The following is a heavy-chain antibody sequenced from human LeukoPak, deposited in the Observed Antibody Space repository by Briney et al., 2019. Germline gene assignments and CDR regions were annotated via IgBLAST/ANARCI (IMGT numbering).Heavy chain of an antibody. CDR1: GFTFSNAW. CDR3: TTDRVAGKHFDH. Sequence: GGSLRLSCAASGFTFSNAWMSWVRQAPGKGLEWVGRIKSKTDGGTTDYAAPVKGRFTISRDDSKNTLYLQMNSLKTEDTAVYYCTTDRVAGKHFDHWGQGTLVTVSS. J-gene: IGHJ4*02. CDR2: IKSKTDGGTT. D-gene: IGHD2-15*01. V-gene: IGHV3-15*01.